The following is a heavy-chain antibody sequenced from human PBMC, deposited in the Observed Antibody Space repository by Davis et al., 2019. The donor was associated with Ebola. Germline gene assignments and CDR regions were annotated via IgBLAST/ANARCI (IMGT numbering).Heavy chain of an antibody. CDR1: GYTFTGYY. Sequence: ASVKVSCKASGYTFTGYYMHWVRQAPGQGLEWMGWINPNSGGTNYAQKFQGRVTITADESTSTAYMELSRLRSDDTAVYYCARGWSGYYPWFDPWGQGTLVTVSS. CDR2: INPNSGGT. CDR3: ARGWSGYYPWFDP. V-gene: IGHV1-2*02. D-gene: IGHD3-3*01. J-gene: IGHJ5*02.